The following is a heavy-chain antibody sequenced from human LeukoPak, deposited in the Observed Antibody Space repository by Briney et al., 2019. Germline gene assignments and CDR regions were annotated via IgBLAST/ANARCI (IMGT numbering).Heavy chain of an antibody. J-gene: IGHJ6*02. D-gene: IGHD2-2*01. V-gene: IGHV1-2*06. CDR1: GYTFTGYY. CDR3: ARARRYCSSTSCYWDYYGMDV. Sequence: ASVKVSCKASGYTFTGYYMHWVRQAPGQGLEWMGRINPNSGGTNYAQKFRGRVTMTRDTSISTAYMELSRLRSDDTAVYYCARARRYCSSTSCYWDYYGMDVWGQGTTVTVSS. CDR2: INPNSGGT.